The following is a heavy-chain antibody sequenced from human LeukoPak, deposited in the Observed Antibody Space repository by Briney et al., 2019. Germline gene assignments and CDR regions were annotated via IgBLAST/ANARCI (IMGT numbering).Heavy chain of an antibody. CDR3: ARGSIAVAQIDY. J-gene: IGHJ4*02. CDR1: GGSFSGYY. D-gene: IGHD6-19*01. CDR2: INHSGST. Sequence: SETLSLTCAVYGGSFSGYYWSWIRQPPGKGLEWIGEINHSGSTNYNPSLKSRVTISVDTSKNQVSLKLSSVTAADTAVYYCARGSIAVAQIDYWGQGTLVTVSS. V-gene: IGHV4-34*01.